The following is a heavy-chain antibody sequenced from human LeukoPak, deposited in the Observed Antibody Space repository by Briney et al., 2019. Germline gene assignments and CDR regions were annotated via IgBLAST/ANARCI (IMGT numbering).Heavy chain of an antibody. J-gene: IGHJ3*02. CDR3: AEDGIRELGFDAFDI. D-gene: IGHD1-14*01. CDR2: IYYSGYT. V-gene: IGHV4-59*08. CDR1: GGSISPYY. Sequence: PSETLSLTCTVSGGSISPYYWSWFRQPPGKGLEWIGYIYYSGYTNYIPSLKSRVTISLDTSKNQFSLRLSSVTAADTAVYFRAEDGIRELGFDAFDIWGQGTMVTVSS.